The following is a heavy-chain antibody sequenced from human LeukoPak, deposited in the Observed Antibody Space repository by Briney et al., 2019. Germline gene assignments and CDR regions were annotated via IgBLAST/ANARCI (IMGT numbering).Heavy chain of an antibody. CDR1: GFTFSSYS. CDR2: ISSSSSYI. J-gene: IGHJ5*02. D-gene: IGHD3-10*01. CDR3: ARAAMVRGVISWFDP. V-gene: IGHV3-21*01. Sequence: PGGSLRLSCAASGFTFSSYSMNWVRQAPGKGLESVSSISSSSSYIYYADSVKGRFTISRDNAKNSLYLQMNSLRAEDTAVYYCARAAMVRGVISWFDPWGQGTLVTVSS.